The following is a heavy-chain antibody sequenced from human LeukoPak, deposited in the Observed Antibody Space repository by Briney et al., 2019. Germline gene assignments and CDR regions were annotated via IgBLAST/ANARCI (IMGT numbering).Heavy chain of an antibody. J-gene: IGHJ4*02. V-gene: IGHV1-2*02. Sequence: ASVKVSCKASGYTFTGYYMHWVRQAPGQGLEWLGWINPNSGGTNYAQKFQGRVTMTRDTSISTAYMELSRLRSDDTAVYYCASIVVVVAALDYWGQGTLVTVSS. CDR1: GYTFTGYY. D-gene: IGHD2-15*01. CDR2: INPNSGGT. CDR3: ASIVVVVAALDY.